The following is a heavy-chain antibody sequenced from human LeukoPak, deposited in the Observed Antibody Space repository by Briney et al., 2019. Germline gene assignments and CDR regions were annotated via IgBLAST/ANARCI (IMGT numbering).Heavy chain of an antibody. J-gene: IGHJ4*02. Sequence: GASVKVSCKASGGVFTTYAVSWVRQAPGQGLEWMGSIIPFLGTTNYAQKFQGRVTITADESTSTAYMELSSLRSEDTAVYYCATGVVPAALFDYWGQGTLVTVSS. CDR3: ATGVVPAALFDY. CDR2: IIPFLGTT. V-gene: IGHV1-69*11. CDR1: GGVFTTYA. D-gene: IGHD2-2*01.